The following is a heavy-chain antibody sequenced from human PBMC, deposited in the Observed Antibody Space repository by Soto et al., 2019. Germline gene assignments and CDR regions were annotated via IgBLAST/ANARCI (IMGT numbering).Heavy chain of an antibody. J-gene: IGHJ4*02. V-gene: IGHV1-8*01. CDR2: MNPNSGNT. D-gene: IGHD6-13*01. CDR3: ARGMKPCGSWARCIAAAGPRPY. CDR1: GYTFTSYD. Sequence: QVQLVQSGAEVKKPGASVKVSCKASGYTFTSYDINWVRQATGQGLEWMGWMNPNSGNTGYAQKFQGRVTMTRNTSISTAYMELSSLRSEDTAVYYCARGMKPCGSWARCIAAAGPRPYWGQGTLVTVSS.